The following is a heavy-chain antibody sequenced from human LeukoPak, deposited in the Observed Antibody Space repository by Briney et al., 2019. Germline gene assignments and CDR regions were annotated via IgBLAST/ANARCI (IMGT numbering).Heavy chain of an antibody. CDR2: IKSKTDGGTT. V-gene: IGHV3-15*01. Sequence: PGGSLRLSCVASGFTFSNAWMSWVRQAPGKGLEWVGRIKSKTDGGTTDYAAPVKGRFTISRDDSKNTLYLQMNSLKTEDTAVYYCTTELWFGELLMDYWGQGTLVTVSS. J-gene: IGHJ4*02. CDR3: TTELWFGELLMDY. CDR1: GFTFSNAW. D-gene: IGHD3-10*01.